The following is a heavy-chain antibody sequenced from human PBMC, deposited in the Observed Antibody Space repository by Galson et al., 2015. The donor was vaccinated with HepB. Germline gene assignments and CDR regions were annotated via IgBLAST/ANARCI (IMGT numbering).Heavy chain of an antibody. Sequence: SVKVSCKASGYTFTSYYMHWVRQAPGQGLEWMGIINPSGGSTSYAQKFQGRVTMTRDTSTSTVYMELSSLRSEDTAVYYCARDRGSSTYYDILTGYYRWRYFDHWGQGTLVTVSS. CDR3: ARDRGSSTYYDILTGYYRWRYFDH. V-gene: IGHV1-46*03. CDR1: GYTFTSYY. D-gene: IGHD3-9*01. J-gene: IGHJ4*02. CDR2: INPSGGST.